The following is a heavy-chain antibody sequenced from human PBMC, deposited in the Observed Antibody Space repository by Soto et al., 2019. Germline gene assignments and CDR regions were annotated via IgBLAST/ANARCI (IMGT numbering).Heavy chain of an antibody. CDR2: MNPNSGNT. CDR1: GYTFTSYD. Sequence: QVQLVQSGAEVKKPGASVKVSCKASGYTFTSYDINWVRQATGQGLEWKGRMNPNSGNTGYAQKFQGRVTMTRNTSISTAYMARRTLRSEDTAVYYCAITHLRFGEHHYWGEGALVTVSS. D-gene: IGHD3-10*01. J-gene: IGHJ4*02. CDR3: AITHLRFGEHHY. V-gene: IGHV1-8*01.